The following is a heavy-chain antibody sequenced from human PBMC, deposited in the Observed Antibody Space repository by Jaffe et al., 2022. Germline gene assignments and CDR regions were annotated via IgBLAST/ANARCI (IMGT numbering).Heavy chain of an antibody. CDR2: IYWDDDK. Sequence: QITLKESGPTLVKPTQTLTLTCTFSGFSLSTSGVGVGWIRQPPGKALEWLALIYWDDDKRYSPSLKSRLTITKDTSKNQVVLTMTNMDPVDTATYYCALTYYYGSGSYYLGFDYWGQGTLVTVSS. V-gene: IGHV2-5*02. D-gene: IGHD3-10*01. CDR1: GFSLSTSGVG. CDR3: ALTYYYGSGSYYLGFDY. J-gene: IGHJ4*02.